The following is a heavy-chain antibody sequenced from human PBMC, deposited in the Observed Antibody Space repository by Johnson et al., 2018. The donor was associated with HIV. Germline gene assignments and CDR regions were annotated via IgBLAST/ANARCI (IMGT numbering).Heavy chain of an antibody. Sequence: EVQLLESGGALVQPGRSLRLSCAASGFTFDDYAMHWVRQAPGKGLAWVSVIYSDGSTYYADSVQGRFTLSRDNSQNTLYLQMNSLRAEDTAVYFCARDAPNFFDSSGVRDDAFDIWGPGTMVTVSS. CDR2: IYSDGST. CDR1: GFTFDDYA. D-gene: IGHD3-22*01. CDR3: ARDAPNFFDSSGVRDDAFDI. V-gene: IGHV3-66*01. J-gene: IGHJ3*02.